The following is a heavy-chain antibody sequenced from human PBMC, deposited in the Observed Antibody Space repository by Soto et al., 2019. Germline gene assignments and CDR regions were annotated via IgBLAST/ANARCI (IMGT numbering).Heavy chain of an antibody. D-gene: IGHD1-26*01. V-gene: IGHV4-4*02. CDR2: IYHSGST. Sequence: QVQLQESGPGLVRPSGTLSLTRAVSGASISSTTSGNWWSWVRQPPGKGLEWIGEIYHSGSTNYNPSLKSRVTMSVDKSKNQFSLKLSSVTAADTAVYYCARMVGATLVDFWGQGTLVTVSS. CDR1: GASISSTTSGNW. CDR3: ARMVGATLVDF. J-gene: IGHJ4*02.